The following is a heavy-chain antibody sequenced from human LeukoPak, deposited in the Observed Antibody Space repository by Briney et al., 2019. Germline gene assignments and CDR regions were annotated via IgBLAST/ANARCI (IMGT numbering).Heavy chain of an antibody. CDR1: GFTFSSYA. D-gene: IGHD6-19*01. CDR3: ARDRDRKAVAGLFDY. V-gene: IGHV3-30-3*01. CDR2: ISYDGSNK. J-gene: IGHJ4*02. Sequence: GRSLRLSCAASGFTFSSYAMHWVRQAPGKGLEWVAVISYDGSNKYYADSVKGRFTISRDNSKNTLHLQMNSLRAEDTAVYYCARDRDRKAVAGLFDYWGQGTLVTVSS.